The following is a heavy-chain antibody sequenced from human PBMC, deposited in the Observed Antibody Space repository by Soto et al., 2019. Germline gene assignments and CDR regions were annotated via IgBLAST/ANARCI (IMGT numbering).Heavy chain of an antibody. CDR3: ARDGRYCGGDCYSYYYYYGMDV. J-gene: IGHJ6*02. D-gene: IGHD2-21*02. CDR2: IWYDGSNK. V-gene: IGHV3-33*01. CDR1: GFTFSSYG. Sequence: QVQLVESGGDVVQPGRSLRLSCAASGFTFSSYGMHWVRQAPGKGLEWVAVIWYDGSNKYYADSVKGRFTISRDNSKNTLYLQMNSLRAEDTAVYYCARDGRYCGGDCYSYYYYYGMDVWGQGTTVTVSS.